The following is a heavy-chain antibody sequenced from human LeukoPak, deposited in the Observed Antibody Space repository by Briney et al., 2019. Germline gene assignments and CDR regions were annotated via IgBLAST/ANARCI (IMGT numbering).Heavy chain of an antibody. J-gene: IGHJ5*02. CDR3: PDDLRLGGRGTDT. D-gene: IGHD3-16*01. Sequence: EGSLRLSCAASGFTFXRKTMXWXXXAPGXGLXWVXXISSDVGTIYYAGXVRGRLTISRENAKTSLYLQMYNLRDEEPPVYSCPDDLRLGGRGTDTWGQGTLVTVSS. V-gene: IGHV3-48*02. CDR2: ISSDVGTI. CDR1: GFTFXRKT.